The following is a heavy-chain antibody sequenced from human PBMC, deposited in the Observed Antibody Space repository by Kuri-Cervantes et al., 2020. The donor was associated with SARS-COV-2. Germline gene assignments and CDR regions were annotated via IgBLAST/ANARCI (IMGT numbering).Heavy chain of an antibody. CDR1: GFTFSSYS. CDR3: ARERGLRGWFDP. V-gene: IGHV3-21*04. J-gene: IGHJ5*02. Sequence: GGSLRLSCAASGFTFSSYSMNWVRQAPGKGLEWVSSISSGSSYIYYADSVKGRFTISRDNAKNTLYLQMNSLRAEDTAVYYCARERGLRGWFDPWGQGTLVTVSS. CDR2: ISSGSSYI.